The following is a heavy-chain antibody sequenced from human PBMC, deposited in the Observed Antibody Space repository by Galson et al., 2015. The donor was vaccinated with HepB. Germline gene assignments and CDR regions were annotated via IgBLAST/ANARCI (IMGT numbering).Heavy chain of an antibody. Sequence: VRQAPGKGLECVSTISGSGGSTYYADSVKGRFTISRDNSKNTLYLQMNSVRAEDTAVYYCAKDSGLSYSDSSGYYGDFDYWGQGTLVTVSS. CDR2: ISGSGGST. D-gene: IGHD3-22*01. J-gene: IGHJ4*02. CDR3: AKDSGLSYSDSSGYYGDFDY. V-gene: IGHV3-23*01.